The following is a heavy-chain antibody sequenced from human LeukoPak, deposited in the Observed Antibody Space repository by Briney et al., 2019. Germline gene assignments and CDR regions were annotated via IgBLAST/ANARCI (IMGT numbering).Heavy chain of an antibody. V-gene: IGHV4-34*01. CDR3: ARVGYSSSIDY. CDR2: INHSGST. Sequence: MSSETLSLTCAVYGGSFSGYYWSWIRQPPGKGLEWIGEINHSGSTNYNPSLKSRVTISVDTSKNQFSLKLSSVTAADTAVYYCARVGYSSSIDYWGQGTLVTVSS. D-gene: IGHD6-6*01. CDR1: GGSFSGYY. J-gene: IGHJ4*02.